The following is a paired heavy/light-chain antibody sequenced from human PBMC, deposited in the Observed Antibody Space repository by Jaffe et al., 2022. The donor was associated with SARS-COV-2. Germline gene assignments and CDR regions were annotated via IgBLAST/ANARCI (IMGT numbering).Light chain of an antibody. Sequence: DIQMTQSPSTLSASVGDRVTITCRASQSISSWLAWYQQKPGKAPKLLIYKASSLESGVPSRFSGSGSGTEFTLTISSLQPDDFATYYCQQYNSYSLTFGGGTKVEIK. J-gene: IGKJ4*01. CDR1: QSISSW. CDR2: KAS. CDR3: QQYNSYSLT. V-gene: IGKV1-5*03.
Heavy chain of an antibody. Sequence: EVQLVQSGAEVKKPGESLKISCKGSGYSFTSYWIGWVRQMPGKGLEWMGIIYPGDSDTRYSPSFQGQVTISADKSISTAYLQWSSLKASDTAMYYCARHRREGYYDSSGPGYFDLWGRGTLVTVSS. CDR2: IYPGDSDT. V-gene: IGHV5-51*01. J-gene: IGHJ2*01. CDR1: GYSFTSYW. D-gene: IGHD3-22*01. CDR3: ARHRREGYYDSSGPGYFDL.